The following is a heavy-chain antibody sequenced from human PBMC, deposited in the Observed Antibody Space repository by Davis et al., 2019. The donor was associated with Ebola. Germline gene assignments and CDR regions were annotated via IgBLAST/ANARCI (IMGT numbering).Heavy chain of an antibody. Sequence: AASVKVSCKASGYIFTTYAMHWVRQAPGQRLEWMGWVHGGNGNTKYSQRFQGRVTITTDTSASTAYLDLSSLRSEDTAVYYCATGFRSWYFWGQGTLVTVSS. CDR1: GYIFTTYA. CDR2: VHGGNGNT. V-gene: IGHV1-3*01. J-gene: IGHJ1*01. CDR3: ATGFRSWYF. D-gene: IGHD6-13*01.